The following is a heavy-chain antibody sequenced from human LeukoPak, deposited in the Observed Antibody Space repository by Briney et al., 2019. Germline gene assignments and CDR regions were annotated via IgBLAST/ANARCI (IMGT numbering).Heavy chain of an antibody. V-gene: IGHV3-30-3*01. CDR2: ISYDGSSK. Sequence: GRSLRLSCAASGFTFSSYAMHWVRQAPGKGLEWVAVISYDGSSKYYADSVKGRFTISRDNSKNTLYLQMNSLRAEDTAVYYRARGTLFSLGYYDSSGAANEYFQHWARAPWSPSPQ. D-gene: IGHD3-22*01. J-gene: IGHJ1*01. CDR1: GFTFSSYA. CDR3: ARGTLFSLGYYDSSGAANEYFQH.